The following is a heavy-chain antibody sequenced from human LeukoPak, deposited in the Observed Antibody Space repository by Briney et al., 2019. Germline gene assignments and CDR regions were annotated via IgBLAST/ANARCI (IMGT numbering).Heavy chain of an antibody. CDR1: GGSISSRSYY. J-gene: IGHJ5*02. Sequence: SETLSLTCTVSGGSISSRSYYWGWIRQPPGKGLEWIGSIYYSGTTYYNPSLKSRVTISVDTSKNQFSLKLSSVTAADTAVYYCARFMVRGNWFDPWGQGTLVTVSS. CDR3: ARFMVRGNWFDP. D-gene: IGHD3-10*01. CDR2: IYYSGTT. V-gene: IGHV4-39*01.